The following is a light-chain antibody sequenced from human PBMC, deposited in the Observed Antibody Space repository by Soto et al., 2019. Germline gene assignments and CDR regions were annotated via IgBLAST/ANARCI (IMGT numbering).Light chain of an antibody. V-gene: IGKV1-39*01. Sequence: DIQMTQSPSSLSASVGDRVTISCRASQTISTYLNWYQQKRGKAPNLLIYAASSLQSGVPSRFSGSGSGTDFTLTISSLQPEDFATYFCQHGYTVPYTFGQGTKLEI. CDR3: QHGYTVPYT. CDR2: AAS. J-gene: IGKJ2*01. CDR1: QTISTY.